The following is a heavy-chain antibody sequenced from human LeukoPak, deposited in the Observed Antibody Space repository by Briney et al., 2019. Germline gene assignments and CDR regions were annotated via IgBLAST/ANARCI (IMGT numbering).Heavy chain of an antibody. CDR3: AAVDVDTAFP. D-gene: IGHD5-18*01. CDR2: ISGSGGST. V-gene: IGHV3-23*01. J-gene: IGHJ5*02. Sequence: GGSLRLSCAAPGFTFNNYGMSWVRQAPGKGLEWVSAISGSGGSTYYGDSVKGRFTISRDNSKNTLYLQMNSLRAEDTAVYYCAAVDVDTAFPWGQGTLVTVSS. CDR1: GFTFNNYG.